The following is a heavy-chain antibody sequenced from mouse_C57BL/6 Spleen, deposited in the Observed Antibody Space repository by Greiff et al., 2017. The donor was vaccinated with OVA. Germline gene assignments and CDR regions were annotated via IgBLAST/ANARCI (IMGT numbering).Heavy chain of an antibody. CDR2: INYDGSST. CDR1: GFTFSDYY. V-gene: IGHV5-16*01. J-gene: IGHJ2*01. Sequence: EVMLVESEGGLVQPGSSMKLSCTASGFTFSDYYMAWVRQVPEKGLEWVANINYDGSSTYYLDSLKSRFIISRDNAKNILYLQMSSLKSEDTATYYCARELDYWGQGTTLTVSS. CDR3: ARELDY.